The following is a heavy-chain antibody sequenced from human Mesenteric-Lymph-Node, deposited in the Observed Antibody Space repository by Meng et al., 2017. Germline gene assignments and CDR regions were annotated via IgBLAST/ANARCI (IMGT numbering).Heavy chain of an antibody. Sequence: ASVKVSCKASGYTFTGHYMHWVRQAPGQGLEWMGRINPNSGGTNYAQKFQGRVTMTRDTSISTAYMELSRLRSDDTAVYYCARDIDGYYYGMDVWGQGTTVTVSS. J-gene: IGHJ6*01. CDR3: ARDIDGYYYGMDV. V-gene: IGHV1-2*02. CDR2: INPNSGGT. D-gene: IGHD1-26*01. CDR1: GYTFTGHY.